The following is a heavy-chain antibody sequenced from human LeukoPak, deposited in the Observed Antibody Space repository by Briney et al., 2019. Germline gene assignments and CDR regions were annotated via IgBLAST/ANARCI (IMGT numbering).Heavy chain of an antibody. D-gene: IGHD3-10*01. Sequence: GGSLRLSCAASGFTFSFYSMNWVRQAPGKGLEWVSSISSSSTYIYYIDSVKGRFTVSRDNAKNSLYLQMNSLRAEDTAVYYCATEGLVRGVIFETWGQGTLVTVSS. CDR1: GFTFSFYS. CDR3: ATEGLVRGVIFET. CDR2: ISSSSTYI. J-gene: IGHJ5*02. V-gene: IGHV3-21*01.